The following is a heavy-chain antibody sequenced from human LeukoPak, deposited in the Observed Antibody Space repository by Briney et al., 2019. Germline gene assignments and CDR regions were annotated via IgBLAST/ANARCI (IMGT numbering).Heavy chain of an antibody. CDR3: AASASRSGWYSTIDY. Sequence: ASVKVSCKASGYTFTSYAMHWVRQAPGQRLEWMGWINAGNGNTKYSQKFQGRVTITRDTSASTAYMELSSLRSEDTAVYYCAASASRSGWYSTIDYWGQGTLVTVSS. J-gene: IGHJ4*02. CDR2: INAGNGNT. CDR1: GYTFTSYA. V-gene: IGHV1-3*01. D-gene: IGHD6-19*01.